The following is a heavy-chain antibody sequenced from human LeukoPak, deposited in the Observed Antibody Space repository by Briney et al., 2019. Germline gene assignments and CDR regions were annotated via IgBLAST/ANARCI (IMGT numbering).Heavy chain of an antibody. J-gene: IGHJ4*02. CDR3: ARNYDSSGPPGY. D-gene: IGHD3-22*01. V-gene: IGHV4-34*01. Sequence: SETLSLTYAVYGGSFSGYYWSWIRQPPGKGLEWIGEINHSGSTNYNPSLKSRVTISVDTSKNQFSLKLSSVTVADTAVYYCARNYDSSGPPGYWGQGTLVTVSS. CDR2: INHSGST. CDR1: GGSFSGYY.